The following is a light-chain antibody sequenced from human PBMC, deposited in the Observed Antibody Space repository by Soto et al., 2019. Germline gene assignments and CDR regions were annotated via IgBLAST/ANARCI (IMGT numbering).Light chain of an antibody. CDR3: QQRSNWIT. CDR2: QTS. J-gene: IGKJ5*01. V-gene: IGKV3D-20*02. Sequence: EIVLPQSPGTLSLSPGESATLSCRASQSVSSSYLAWYQQKPGQAPRLLIYQTSIRAAGIPARFSGSGSGTDFTLTISSLEPEDFAVYYCQQRSNWITVGKGTRLEIK. CDR1: QSVSSSY.